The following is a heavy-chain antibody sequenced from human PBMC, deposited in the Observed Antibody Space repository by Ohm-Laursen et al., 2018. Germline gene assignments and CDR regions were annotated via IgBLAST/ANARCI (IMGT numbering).Heavy chain of an antibody. V-gene: IGHV3-23*01. Sequence: SLRLSCTASGFTFSSYAMSWVRQAPGKGLEWVSAISGSGGSTYYADYVKGRFTISRDNSKNTLYLQMNSLRAEDTAVYYCAKVGRIYGDYYFDYWGQGTLVTVSS. CDR1: GFTFSSYA. D-gene: IGHD4-17*01. CDR2: ISGSGGST. CDR3: AKVGRIYGDYYFDY. J-gene: IGHJ4*02.